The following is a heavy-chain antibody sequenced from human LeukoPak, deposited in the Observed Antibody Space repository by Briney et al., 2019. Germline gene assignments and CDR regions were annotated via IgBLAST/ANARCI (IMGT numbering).Heavy chain of an antibody. CDR1: GYTFTGYY. Sequence: ASVKVSCKASGYTFTGYYMHWVRQAPGQGLEWMGWINPNSGGTNYAQKFQGRVTMTRDTSISTAYMELSRLRSDDTAVYYCARDSPPRGVRGRLDYWGQGTLVTVSS. J-gene: IGHJ4*02. V-gene: IGHV1-2*02. D-gene: IGHD4/OR15-4a*01. CDR3: ARDSPPRGVRGRLDY. CDR2: INPNSGGT.